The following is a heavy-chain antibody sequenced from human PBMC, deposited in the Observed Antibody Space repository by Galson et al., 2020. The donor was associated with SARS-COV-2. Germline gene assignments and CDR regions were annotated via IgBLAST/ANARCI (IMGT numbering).Heavy chain of an antibody. CDR2: VHHSGST. J-gene: IGHJ4*02. CDR1: GYSISSGFY. Sequence: SETLSLICTVSGYSISSGFYWGWIRQPPGKGPEWIVNVHHSGSTYYNPSLKSRLTRSVDTFKNQFSLKLSSVIAADTAVYYCARSRVTTGYFDYWGQGMLVTVSS. V-gene: IGHV4-38-2*02. CDR3: ARSRVTTGYFDY. D-gene: IGHD4-17*01.